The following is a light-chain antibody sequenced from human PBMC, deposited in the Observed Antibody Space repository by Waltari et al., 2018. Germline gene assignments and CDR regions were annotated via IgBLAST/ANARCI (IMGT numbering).Light chain of an antibody. CDR2: WAS. J-gene: IGKJ2*01. Sequence: DIVMTQSPDSLAVSLGERATINCKSSQSVLYSSNNKNYLAWYQQKPGQPPNLLIYWASTRESGVPDRFSGSGSGTDFTLTISGLQAEDVAVYYCLQYYSPPYTFGQGTKLEIK. V-gene: IGKV4-1*01. CDR1: QSVLYSSNNKNY. CDR3: LQYYSPPYT.